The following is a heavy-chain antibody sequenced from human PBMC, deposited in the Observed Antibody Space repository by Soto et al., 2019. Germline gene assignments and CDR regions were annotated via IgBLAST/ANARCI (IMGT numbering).Heavy chain of an antibody. CDR3: AHSRDYIWGSYRQANFDY. J-gene: IGHJ4*02. D-gene: IGHD3-16*02. CDR2: IYWDDDK. Sequence: SGPTLVNPTQTLTLTCTFSGFSLSTSGVGVGWIRQPPGKALEWLALIYWDDDKRYSPSLKSRLTITKDTSKNQVVLTMTNMDPVDTATFYSAHSRDYIWGSYRQANFDYWGQRTLVTVSS. V-gene: IGHV2-5*02. CDR1: GFSLSTSGVG.